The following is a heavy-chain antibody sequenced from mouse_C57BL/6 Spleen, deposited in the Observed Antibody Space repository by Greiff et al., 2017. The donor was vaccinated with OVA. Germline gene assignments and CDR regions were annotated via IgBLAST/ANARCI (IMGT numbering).Heavy chain of an antibody. CDR3: ANNYGIYAVGFAY. V-gene: IGHV1-52*01. Sequence: QVQLQQPGAELVRPGSSVKLSCKASGYTFTSYWMHWVKQRPIQGLEWIGNIDPSDSETHYNQKFKDKATLTVDKSSSTAYMQLSSLTSEDSAVYYCANNYGIYAVGFAYWGQGTLVTVSA. CDR1: GYTFTSYW. D-gene: IGHD2-1*01. J-gene: IGHJ3*01. CDR2: IDPSDSET.